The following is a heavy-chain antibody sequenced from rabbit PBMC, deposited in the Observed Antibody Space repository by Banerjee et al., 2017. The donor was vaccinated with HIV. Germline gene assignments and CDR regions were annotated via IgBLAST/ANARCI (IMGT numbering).Heavy chain of an antibody. Sequence: QQQLEESGGGLVKPEGSLTLTCNASGFDFNNCHMSWVRQAPGKGLEWIGCINTSSGNTVYASWAKGRFTISKTSSTTVTLQMTSLTAADTATYFCARDLAGVTGWNFGLWGPGTLVTVS. J-gene: IGHJ6*01. D-gene: IGHD4-1*01. V-gene: IGHV1S45*01. CDR2: INTSSGNT. CDR3: ARDLAGVTGWNFGL. CDR1: GFDFNNCHM.